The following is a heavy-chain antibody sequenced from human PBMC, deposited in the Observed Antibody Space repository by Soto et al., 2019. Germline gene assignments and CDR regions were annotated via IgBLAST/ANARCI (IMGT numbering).Heavy chain of an antibody. V-gene: IGHV3-21*01. Sequence: EVQLVESGGGLVKPGGSLRLSCAASGFTFSSYSMNWVRQAPGKGLEWVSSISSSSSYIYYADSVKGRFTISRDNAKNSLDLQMNSLKAEDTAVYYCARGKDIVVVVAATLGMDVWGQGTTVTVSS. D-gene: IGHD2-15*01. CDR1: GFTFSSYS. J-gene: IGHJ6*02. CDR3: ARGKDIVVVVAATLGMDV. CDR2: ISSSSSYI.